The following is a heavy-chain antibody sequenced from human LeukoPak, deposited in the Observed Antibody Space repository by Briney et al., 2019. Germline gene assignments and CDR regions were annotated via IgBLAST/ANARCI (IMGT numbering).Heavy chain of an antibody. D-gene: IGHD2-15*01. CDR2: IIPLFGTP. J-gene: IGHJ6*04. CDR3: ASATLRCSGGSCYEMDV. V-gene: IGHV1-69*06. CDR1: GYTFTSYG. Sequence: WASVTVSCKASGYTFTSYGISWVRQAPGQGLEWMGGIIPLFGTPDYAQKFQDRLTITADKSTSTAYMELSSLRSEDTAVYYCASATLRCSGGSCYEMDVWGKGTTVTVSS.